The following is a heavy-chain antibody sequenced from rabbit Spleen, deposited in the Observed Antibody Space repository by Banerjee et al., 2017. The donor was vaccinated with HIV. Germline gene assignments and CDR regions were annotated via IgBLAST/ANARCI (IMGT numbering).Heavy chain of an antibody. V-gene: IGHV1S45*01. J-gene: IGHJ6*01. CDR1: GFSFSGSYW. D-gene: IGHD8-1*01. CDR3: ARDSGSSFSSYGMDL. Sequence: QEQLEESGGGLVKPGASLTLTCTASGFSFSGSYWMCWVRQAPGKGLEWIACVHGGSSGNTYYGSWAKGRFTISKTSSTTVTLQMTSLTAADTATYFCARDSGSSFSSYGMDLWGPGTLVTVS. CDR2: VHGGSSGNT.